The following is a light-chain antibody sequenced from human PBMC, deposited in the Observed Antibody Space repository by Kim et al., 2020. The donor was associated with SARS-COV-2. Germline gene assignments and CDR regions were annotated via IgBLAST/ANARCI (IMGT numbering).Light chain of an antibody. CDR1: HIIDNKY. CDR3: QHYGTSLPIT. Sequence: PGERATLSCRASHIIDNKYFAWYQQKPGQAPRLLIFGASSRATGIPDRFRGSGSGTDFALTISRLEPEDLAVYYCQHYGTSLPITFGQGTRLEIK. CDR2: GAS. J-gene: IGKJ5*01. V-gene: IGKV3-20*01.